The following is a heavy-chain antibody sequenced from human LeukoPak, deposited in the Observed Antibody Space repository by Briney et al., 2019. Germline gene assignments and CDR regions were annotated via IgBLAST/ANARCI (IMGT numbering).Heavy chain of an antibody. CDR1: GFTFSRYS. D-gene: IGHD1-26*01. CDR2: ISSNGGST. J-gene: IGHJ6*02. CDR3: ARDLGASPSYYYNAMDV. Sequence: GGSLRLSCAASGFTFSRYSMHWVRHAPGKGLEYVSAISSNGGSTYYANSVKGRFTISRDNSKNTLYLQMGSLRAEDMAVYYCARDLGASPSYYYNAMDVWGQGTTVTVSS. V-gene: IGHV3-64*01.